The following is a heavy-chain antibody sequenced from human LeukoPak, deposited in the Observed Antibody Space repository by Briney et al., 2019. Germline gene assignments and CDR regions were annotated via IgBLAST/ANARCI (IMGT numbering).Heavy chain of an antibody. J-gene: IGHJ4*02. V-gene: IGHV1-69*06. D-gene: IGHD6-13*01. CDR3: ARGFSSSWYRFDY. CDR2: IIPIFGTA. CDR1: GGTFSSYA. Sequence: SVKVSCKASGGTFSSYAISWVRQAPGQGLEWMGGIIPIFGTANYAQKFQGRVTITADKSTSTAYMELSSLRSEVTAVYYCARGFSSSWYRFDYWGQGTLVTVSS.